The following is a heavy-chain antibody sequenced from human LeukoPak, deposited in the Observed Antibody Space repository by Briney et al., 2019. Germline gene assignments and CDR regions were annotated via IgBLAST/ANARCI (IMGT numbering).Heavy chain of an antibody. D-gene: IGHD3-22*01. CDR3: GRDYYDSSGDGAFDI. V-gene: IGHV1-2*02. Sequence: ASVKVSCKASGYTFTGYYMHWVRQAPGQGLEWMGWINPSSGGTNYAQKFQDRVTMTRDTSTSTFYMELSRLRSDDTAVYYCGRDYYDSSGDGAFDIGGQGTMVTVSS. J-gene: IGHJ3*02. CDR1: GYTFTGYY. CDR2: INPSSGGT.